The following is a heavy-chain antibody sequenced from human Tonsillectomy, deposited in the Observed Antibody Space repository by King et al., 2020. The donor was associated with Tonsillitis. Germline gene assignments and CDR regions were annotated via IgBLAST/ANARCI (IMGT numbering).Heavy chain of an antibody. Sequence: VQLVESGGGLVQPGGSLRLSCAASGFTFSSYAMSWVRRAPGKGLEWVSAISGSGGSTYYADSVKGRFTISRDNSKNTLYLQMNSLRAEDTAVYYCAKDGLYYDSSGYYDWDYWGQGTLVTVSS. V-gene: IGHV3-23*04. CDR3: AKDGLYYDSSGYYDWDY. D-gene: IGHD3-22*01. CDR1: GFTFSSYA. J-gene: IGHJ4*02. CDR2: ISGSGGST.